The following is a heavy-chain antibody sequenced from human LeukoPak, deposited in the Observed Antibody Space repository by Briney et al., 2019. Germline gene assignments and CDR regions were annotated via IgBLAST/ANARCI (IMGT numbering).Heavy chain of an antibody. CDR2: IYYSGST. J-gene: IGHJ6*03. CDR1: GGSISSYY. Sequence: SETLSLTCTVYGGSISSYYWSWIRQPPGKGLEWIGYIYYSGSTNYNPSLKSRVTISVDTSNNQFSLKLSSGTAADTAVYYCARGEGYYYYYYMDVWGKGTTVT. CDR3: ARGEGYYYYYYMDV. V-gene: IGHV4-59*01.